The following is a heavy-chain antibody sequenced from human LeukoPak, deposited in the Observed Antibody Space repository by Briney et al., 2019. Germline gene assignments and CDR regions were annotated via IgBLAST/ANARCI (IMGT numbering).Heavy chain of an antibody. J-gene: IGHJ3*02. CDR1: GFTFDDYA. D-gene: IGHD2-2*02. V-gene: IGHV3-9*01. CDR2: ISWNSGSI. Sequence: AGRSLRLSCAASGFTFDDYAMHWVRQAPGKGLEWVSGISWNSGSIGCADSVKGRFTISRDNAKNSLYLQMNSLRAEDTALYYCAKVVGPPAAIHAFDIWGQGTMVTVSS. CDR3: AKVVGPPAAIHAFDI.